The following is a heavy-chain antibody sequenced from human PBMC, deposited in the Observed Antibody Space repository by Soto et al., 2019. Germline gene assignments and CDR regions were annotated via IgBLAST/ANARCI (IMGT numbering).Heavy chain of an antibody. Sequence: ASVKVSCKASGYTFTTFGITWVRQAPGQGLEWMGWISTDKGNTNYAQKLQGRVTMTTDTSRTTAYMELKSLRSDDTAVYYCERDLRGYCSSTRCYPGAFDIWGQGTMVTVSS. D-gene: IGHD2-2*01. V-gene: IGHV1-18*01. J-gene: IGHJ3*02. CDR1: GYTFTTFG. CDR3: ERDLRGYCSSTRCYPGAFDI. CDR2: ISTDKGNT.